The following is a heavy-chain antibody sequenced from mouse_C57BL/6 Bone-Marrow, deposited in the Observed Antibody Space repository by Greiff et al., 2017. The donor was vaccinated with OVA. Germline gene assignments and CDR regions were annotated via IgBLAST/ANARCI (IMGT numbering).Heavy chain of an antibody. CDR3: ARGDYDYDGMYY. Sequence: QVQLQQSGAELARPGASVKLSCKASGYTFTSYGISWVKQRTGQGLEWIGEIYPRSGNTYYNEKFKGKATMTADKSSSTAYMELRSLTSEDSAVYFCARGDYDYDGMYYWGQGTSVTASS. CDR2: IYPRSGNT. V-gene: IGHV1-81*01. CDR1: GYTFTSYG. D-gene: IGHD1-1*02. J-gene: IGHJ4*01.